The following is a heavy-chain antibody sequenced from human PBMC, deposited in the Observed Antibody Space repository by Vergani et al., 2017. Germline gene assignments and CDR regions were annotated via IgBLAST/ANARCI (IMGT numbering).Heavy chain of an antibody. CDR1: GFTFDDYA. Sequence: EVQLVESGGGLVQPGRSLRLSCAASGFTFDDYAMHWVRQAPGKGMEWVAGINWNSDSIAYADSVKGRFTISRDNAKNSLYLQMNSRRAEDTAVYYCVKDIAASGNYWYFDLWGRGPLVTVSS. J-gene: IGHJ2*01. D-gene: IGHD6-13*01. V-gene: IGHV3-9*01. CDR2: INWNSDSI. CDR3: VKDIAASGNYWYFDL.